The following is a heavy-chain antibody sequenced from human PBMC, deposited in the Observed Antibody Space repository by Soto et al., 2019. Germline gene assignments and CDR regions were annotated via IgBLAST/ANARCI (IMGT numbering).Heavy chain of an antibody. D-gene: IGHD3-16*01. CDR3: ARGVWAPRALSPTTTWLVQ. CDR2: IDPADSDD. J-gene: IGHJ1*01. Sequence: GDSLKISCKASGYVFTKHWIAWVRQMPGKGLEWIGIIDPADSDDRYSPSFQGQVTISVDKSNSSAYLRWDNLKTSDTATYFCARGVWAPRALSPTTTWLVQGGKDPRLTV. V-gene: IGHV5-51*01. CDR1: GYVFTKHW.